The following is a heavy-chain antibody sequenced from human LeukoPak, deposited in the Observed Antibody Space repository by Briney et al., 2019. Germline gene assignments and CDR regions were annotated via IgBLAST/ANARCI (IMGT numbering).Heavy chain of an antibody. CDR1: GFTFSSYS. CDR3: ARGGRIAVAA. CDR2: ISSSSSNI. Sequence: TGGSLRLSCAASGFTFSSYSMNWVRQAPGKGLEWVSYISSSSSNIYYADSVKGRFTISRDNAKNSLYLQINSLRAEDTAVYYCARGGRIAVAAWGQGTLVTVSS. J-gene: IGHJ4*02. V-gene: IGHV3-48*01. D-gene: IGHD6-19*01.